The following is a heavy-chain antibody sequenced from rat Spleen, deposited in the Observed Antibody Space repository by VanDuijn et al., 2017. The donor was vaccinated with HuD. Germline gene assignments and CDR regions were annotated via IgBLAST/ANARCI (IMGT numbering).Heavy chain of an antibody. CDR3: ATTPGRPFAY. CDR1: GFTFSDYY. CDR2: ISTGGGNT. Sequence: EVQLVESGGGLVQPGRSLKLSCAASGFTFSDYYMAWVRQDPKKGQEWVASISTGGGNTYYQDSVKGRFTISRDNATSTLYLLMDSLRSEDTAAYYGATTPGRPFAYWGQGTLVTVSS. J-gene: IGHJ3*01. V-gene: IGHV5-25*01. D-gene: IGHD5-1*01.